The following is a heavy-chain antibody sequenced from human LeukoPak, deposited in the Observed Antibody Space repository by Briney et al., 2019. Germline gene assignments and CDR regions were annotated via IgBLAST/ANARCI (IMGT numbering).Heavy chain of an antibody. CDR1: GGSISGYY. D-gene: IGHD5-12*01. V-gene: IGHV4-59*01. Sequence: SETLSLTCTVSGGSISGYYWGWIRQPPGKGLEYIGFIFYSGTTNYNPSLKSRVTISVDTSKNQFSLKLNSVTAADTAVYYCARVSGYDWESFYDYWGQGTLVTVSS. CDR2: IFYSGTT. CDR3: ARVSGYDWESFYDY. J-gene: IGHJ4*02.